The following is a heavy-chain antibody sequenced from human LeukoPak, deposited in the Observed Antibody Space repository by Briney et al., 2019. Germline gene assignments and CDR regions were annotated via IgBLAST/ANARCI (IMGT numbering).Heavy chain of an antibody. CDR2: FDPEDGET. D-gene: IGHD3-10*01. CDR1: GYTLTELS. Sequence: ASVKVSCKVSGYTLTELSMHWVRQAPGKGLEWMGGFDPEDGETIYAQKFQGRVTMTEDTSTDTAYMELSRLRSDDTAVYYCASSPYYYGSGSYYVYWGQGTLVTVSS. CDR3: ASSPYYYGSGSYYVY. J-gene: IGHJ4*02. V-gene: IGHV1-24*01.